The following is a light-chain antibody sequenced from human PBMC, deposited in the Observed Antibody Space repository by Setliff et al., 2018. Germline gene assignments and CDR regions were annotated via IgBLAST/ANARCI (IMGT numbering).Light chain of an antibody. CDR1: TGDVTNTNY. CDR3: SFAFGGCGV. J-gene: IGLJ3*02. CDR2: HTN. Sequence: QAVVTQEASLTVSPGGTVTLTCGSSTGDVTNTNYPYWFQQKAGQAPRTLIYHTNIAHSWTPARFSGSLLGGKAALTLSGAQFEDEAEYFCSFAFGGCGVFGGGTKVTVL. V-gene: IGLV7-46*01.